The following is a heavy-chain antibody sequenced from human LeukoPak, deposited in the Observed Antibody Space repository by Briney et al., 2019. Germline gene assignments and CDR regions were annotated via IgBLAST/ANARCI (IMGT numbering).Heavy chain of an antibody. J-gene: IGHJ4*02. V-gene: IGHV3-30*01. CDR1: GFTFSSYA. CDR3: AREGKRGYYFDY. Sequence: PGGSLRLSCAASGFTFSSYAMHWVRQAPGRGLEGVAVISYDGSNKYYADSVKGRFTISRDNSKNTLYLQMNSLRAEDTAVYYCAREGKRGYYFDYWGQGTLVTVSS. D-gene: IGHD3-10*01. CDR2: ISYDGSNK.